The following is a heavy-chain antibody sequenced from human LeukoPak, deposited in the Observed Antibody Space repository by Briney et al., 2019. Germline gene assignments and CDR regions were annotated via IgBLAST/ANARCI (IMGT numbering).Heavy chain of an antibody. CDR1: GFTLRTYT. Sequence: PGGSLRLSCAASGFTLRTYTMNWVRQAPGKGLEWVSSIDTGSHYIYYADSVKGRFTISRDNAKNSLFLQMSSLRAEDTAVYYCARDGRAEYYYYYYMDVWGKGTTVTVSS. J-gene: IGHJ6*03. CDR3: ARDGRAEYYYYYYMDV. CDR2: IDTGSHYI. D-gene: IGHD6-13*01. V-gene: IGHV3-21*01.